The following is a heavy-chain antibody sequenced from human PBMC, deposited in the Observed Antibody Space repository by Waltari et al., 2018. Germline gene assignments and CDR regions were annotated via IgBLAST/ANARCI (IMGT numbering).Heavy chain of an antibody. D-gene: IGHD6-13*01. CDR2: IYYSGST. Sequence: QVQLQESGPGLVKPSETLSLTCTVSGGSISSHYWSWPRQPPGKGLEWIGYIYYSGSTNYNPSLKSRVTISVDTSKNQFSLKLSSVTAADTAVYYCARDMIAAAGNWFDPWGQGTLVTVSS. J-gene: IGHJ5*02. CDR1: GGSISSHY. V-gene: IGHV4-59*11. CDR3: ARDMIAAAGNWFDP.